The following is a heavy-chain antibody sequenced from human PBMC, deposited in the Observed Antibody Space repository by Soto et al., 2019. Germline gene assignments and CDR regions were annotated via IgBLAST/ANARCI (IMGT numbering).Heavy chain of an antibody. CDR2: IYYSGST. Sequence: LSLTCTVSGGSISSGGYYWSWIRQHPGKGLEWIGYIYYSGSTYYNPSLKSRVTISVDTSKNQFSLKLSSVTAADTAVYYCARDAVGQLDYWGQGTLVTVSS. CDR3: ARDAVGQLDY. J-gene: IGHJ4*02. V-gene: IGHV4-31*03. D-gene: IGHD6-13*01. CDR1: GGSISSGGYY.